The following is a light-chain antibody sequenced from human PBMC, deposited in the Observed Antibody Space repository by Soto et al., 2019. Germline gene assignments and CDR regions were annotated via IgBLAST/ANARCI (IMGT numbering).Light chain of an antibody. CDR1: QSISIY. Sequence: DLQMTQSPSSLSASVGDRVTITCRASQSISIYVNWYQQKPGKAPNLLVYGASTLQSGVPSRFSGSGSGTDFTLAISSLHPEDFATYYCQQSYSFPYTFGQGTNLEIK. J-gene: IGKJ2*01. CDR3: QQSYSFPYT. CDR2: GAS. V-gene: IGKV1-39*01.